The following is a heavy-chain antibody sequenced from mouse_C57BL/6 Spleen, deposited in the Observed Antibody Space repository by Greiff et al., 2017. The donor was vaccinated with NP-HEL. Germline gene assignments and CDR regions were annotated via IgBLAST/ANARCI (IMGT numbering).Heavy chain of an antibody. CDR1: GFNIKNTY. CDR3: ARGLITTVVEDAMDY. CDR2: IDPANGNT. V-gene: IGHV14-3*01. J-gene: IGHJ4*01. Sequence: VQLKESVAELVRPGASVKLSCTASGFNIKNTYMHWVKQRPEQGLEWIGRIDPANGNTKYAPKFQGKATITADTSSNTAYLQLSSLTSEDTAIYYCARGLITTVVEDAMDYWGQGTSVTVSS. D-gene: IGHD1-1*01.